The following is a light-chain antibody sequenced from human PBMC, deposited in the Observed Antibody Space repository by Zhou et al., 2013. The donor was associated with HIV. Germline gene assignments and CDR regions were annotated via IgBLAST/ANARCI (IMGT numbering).Light chain of an antibody. V-gene: IGKV3-20*01. CDR3: QQYGGSPVT. J-gene: IGKJ3*01. Sequence: EIVLTQSPDTLSLSPGERATLSCRASQSVINNDLAWYLLKPGQAPRLLIFRASRRATGISDRFSGSGSGTDFTLTISRLEPEDFAVYYCQQYGGSPVTFGPGTKVDVK. CDR2: RAS. CDR1: QSVINND.